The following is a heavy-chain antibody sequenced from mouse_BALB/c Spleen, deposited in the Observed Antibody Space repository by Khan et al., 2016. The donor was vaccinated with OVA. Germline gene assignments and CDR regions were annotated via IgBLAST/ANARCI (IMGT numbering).Heavy chain of an antibody. CDR2: INPSNGYT. Sequence: QVQLKQSGAELARPGASVKMSCKASGYTFTTYTMHWVKQRPGQGLEWIGYINPSNGYTNYNQKFKDKSTLTADKSSSTAYMQLSSLTSDYSAVDYWAREGAYYRSDGWFSYWCQGTLVTVSA. D-gene: IGHD2-14*01. J-gene: IGHJ3*01. V-gene: IGHV1-4*01. CDR1: GYTFTTYT. CDR3: AREGAYYRSDGWFSY.